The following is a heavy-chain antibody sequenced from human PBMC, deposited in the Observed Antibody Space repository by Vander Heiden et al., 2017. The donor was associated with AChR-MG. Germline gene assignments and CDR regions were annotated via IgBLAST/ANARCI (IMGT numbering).Heavy chain of an antibody. V-gene: IGHV3-23*01. Sequence: EVQLLESGGGLVQPGGSLRLSCAASGFTFSSYAMGWVRQAPGKGLEWVSAISGSGGSTYYADSVKGRFTISRDNSKNTLYRQMNSLRAEDTAVYYCAKVHDILTGYYQHHDAFDIWGQGTMVTVAS. CDR2: ISGSGGST. J-gene: IGHJ3*02. D-gene: IGHD3-9*01. CDR3: AKVHDILTGYYQHHDAFDI. CDR1: GFTFSSYA.